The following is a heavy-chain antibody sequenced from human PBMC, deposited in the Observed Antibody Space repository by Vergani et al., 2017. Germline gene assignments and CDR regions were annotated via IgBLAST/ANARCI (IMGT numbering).Heavy chain of an antibody. Sequence: EVQLVESGGGLVQPGGSLRLSGAASGFTVSSNYMSWVRQAPGKGLEWVSVIYSGGSKYYADSVKGRFTISRHNSKNTLYLQMISLRAEDTAVDYCARDRVVVPTKEHLYYYYYYMDVWGKGTTVTVSS. CDR3: ARDRVVVPTKEHLYYYYYYMDV. CDR2: IYSGGSK. CDR1: GFTVSSNY. J-gene: IGHJ6*03. D-gene: IGHD2-2*01. V-gene: IGHV3-53*04.